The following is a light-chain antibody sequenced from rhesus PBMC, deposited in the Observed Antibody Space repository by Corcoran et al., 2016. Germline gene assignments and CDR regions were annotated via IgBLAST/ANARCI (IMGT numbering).Light chain of an antibody. J-gene: IGLJ2*01. CDR2: DDS. CDR1: NVGSKN. Sequence: SYELTQPPSVSVSPGQTARITCGGDNVGSKNVQWYKQKPAQAPVLVIYDDSERPSGIPERFSGSNSGNTATLTISGVEAGDEADYYCQVWVSSSDHGLFGGGTRLSVL. V-gene: IGLV3-36*02. CDR3: QVWVSSSDHGL.